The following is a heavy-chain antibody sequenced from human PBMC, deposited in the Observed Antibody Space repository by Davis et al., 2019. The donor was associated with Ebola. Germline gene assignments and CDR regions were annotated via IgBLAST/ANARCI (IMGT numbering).Heavy chain of an antibody. D-gene: IGHD2-8*01. CDR3: VKVKWSAPYSNYGMDV. CDR1: GFTFHNYA. CDR2: ISWNSISI. Sequence: GESLNTPCAASGFTFHNYAMHWVRQAPGKGLEWVSGISWNSISIGYADSVKGRFTISRDNANHSLYLQMNSLRPKDTALYYCVKVKWSAPYSNYGMDVWGQGTTVTVSS. V-gene: IGHV3-9*01. J-gene: IGHJ6*02.